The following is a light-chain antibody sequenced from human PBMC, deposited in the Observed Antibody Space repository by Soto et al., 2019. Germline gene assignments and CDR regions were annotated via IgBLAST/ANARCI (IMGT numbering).Light chain of an antibody. CDR1: QSVGSIY. CDR3: QQYGSSPVT. V-gene: IGKV3-20*01. Sequence: EVVMTQSPGTLSLSPGERATLSCRASQSVGSIYLAWYQQKPGQAPRLLIYGASSRATGIPDRFSGSGSGTDFTLTISRLEPEDFAVYYCQQYGSSPVTFGQGTRLENK. CDR2: GAS. J-gene: IGKJ5*01.